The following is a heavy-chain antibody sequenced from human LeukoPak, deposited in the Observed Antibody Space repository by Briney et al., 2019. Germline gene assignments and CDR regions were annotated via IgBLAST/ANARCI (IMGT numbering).Heavy chain of an antibody. CDR3: ARVPLRYDYVWGSYRMGHYFDY. CDR1: GGSISTSDYY. J-gene: IGHJ4*02. Sequence: SETLSLTCTVSGGSISTSDYYWGWIRQPPGKGLEWIGEINHSGSTNYNPSLKSRVTISLDTSKHQFSLKLSSVIAADTAVYYCARVPLRYDYVWGSYRMGHYFDYWGQGIVVTVSP. CDR2: INHSGST. D-gene: IGHD3-16*02. V-gene: IGHV4-39*07.